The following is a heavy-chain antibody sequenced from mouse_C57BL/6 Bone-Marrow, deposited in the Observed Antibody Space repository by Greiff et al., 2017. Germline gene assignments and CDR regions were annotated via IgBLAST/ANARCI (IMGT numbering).Heavy chain of an antibody. Sequence: EVQVVESGGDLVKPGGSLKLSCAASGFTFTSYGMSWVRQTPDKRLEWVATISSGGSYTYYPDSVKGRFTISRDNAKNTLYLQMSSLKSEDTAMYYCARHDGYYGWFAYWGQGTLVTVSA. D-gene: IGHD2-3*01. V-gene: IGHV5-6*01. CDR2: ISSGGSYT. J-gene: IGHJ3*01. CDR3: ARHDGYYGWFAY. CDR1: GFTFTSYG.